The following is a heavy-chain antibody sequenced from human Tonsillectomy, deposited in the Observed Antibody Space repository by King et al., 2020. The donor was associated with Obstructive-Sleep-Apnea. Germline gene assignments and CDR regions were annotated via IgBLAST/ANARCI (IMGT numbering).Heavy chain of an antibody. V-gene: IGHV3-13*01. CDR1: GFTFSSYD. J-gene: IGHJ6*02. CDR3: ARGSRGVPRLNNYYYYGMEV. D-gene: IGHD3-10*01. Sequence: VQLVESGGGLVQPGGSLRLSCAASGFTFSSYDMHWVRQATGKGLEWVSAIGTAGDTYYPGSVNGRFTISRENAKNSLYLQMNSLRAGDTAVYYCARGSRGVPRLNNYYYYGMEVWGQGTTVTVSS. CDR2: IGTAGDT.